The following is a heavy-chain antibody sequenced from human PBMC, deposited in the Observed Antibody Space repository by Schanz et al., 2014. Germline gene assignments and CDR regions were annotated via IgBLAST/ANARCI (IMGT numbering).Heavy chain of an antibody. D-gene: IGHD3-16*01. J-gene: IGHJ4*02. CDR1: GFTFSSYT. CDR2: ISSTSTYL. CDR3: ARGTPFLCDY. V-gene: IGHV3-21*01. Sequence: VQLVESGGGLAQPGGSLRLSCAASGFTFSSYTMKWVRQAPGKGLEWVSSISSTSTYLYYADSVKGRFTISRDSARNSLYLQMSSLRAEDTAVYYCARGTPFLCDYWGQGTLVTVSS.